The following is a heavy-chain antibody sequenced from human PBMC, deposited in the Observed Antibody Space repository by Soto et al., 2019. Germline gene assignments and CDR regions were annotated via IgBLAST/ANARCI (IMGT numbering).Heavy chain of an antibody. V-gene: IGHV3-23*01. CDR1: GFTFSSEA. J-gene: IGHJ4*02. D-gene: IGHD3-3*01. CDR3: AKDRDYDFWSGYPWPYYFDY. Sequence: HPGGSLRLSCAASGFTFSSEAMSWVRQAPGKGLEWVSAISGSGGSTYYADSVKGRFTISRDNSKNTLYLQMNSLRAEDTAVYYCAKDRDYDFWSGYPWPYYFDYCGQGTLVTVSS. CDR2: ISGSGGST.